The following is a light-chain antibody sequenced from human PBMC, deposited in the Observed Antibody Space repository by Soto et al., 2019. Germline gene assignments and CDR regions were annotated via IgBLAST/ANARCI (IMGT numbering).Light chain of an antibody. CDR2: QIN. CDR1: SSDIGAYNY. V-gene: IGLV2-8*01. J-gene: IGLJ1*01. CDR3: ASYAGNNNYV. Sequence: QSVLTQPPSASGSPGQSVTISCTGTSSDIGAYNYVSWYQQHPAKAPQLIIYQINKRPSGVPDRFSGSRSGNTASLTVSGLQPEDEADYFCASYAGNNNYVFGSGTKVTVL.